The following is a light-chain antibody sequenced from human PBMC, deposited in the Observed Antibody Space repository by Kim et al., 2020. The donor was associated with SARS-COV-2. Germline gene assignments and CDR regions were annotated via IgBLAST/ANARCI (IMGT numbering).Light chain of an antibody. Sequence: SATVGDRVSSTCRASQSIRGSLAWYQQKPGKAPKLLIDSTSTLQTGVPSRFSGSGSATDFTLTISSLRPDDVATYYFQQYDTYWTFGQGTKVDIK. CDR2: STS. CDR1: QSIRGS. CDR3: QQYDTYWT. J-gene: IGKJ1*01. V-gene: IGKV1-5*03.